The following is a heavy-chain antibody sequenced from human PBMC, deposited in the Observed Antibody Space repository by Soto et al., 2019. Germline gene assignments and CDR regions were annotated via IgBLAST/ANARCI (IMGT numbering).Heavy chain of an antibody. CDR3: ASERDSSPSYYYGTDV. Sequence: APVKVTCKASGYTFTSYGISWVRQAPGQGLEWMGWISAYNGNTNYAQKLQGRVTMTTDTSTSTDYMELHWLRSDDTAIYYCASERDSSPSYYYGTDVWGQGTTVTVSS. CDR1: GYTFTSYG. V-gene: IGHV1-18*04. CDR2: ISAYNGNT. D-gene: IGHD6-13*01. J-gene: IGHJ6*02.